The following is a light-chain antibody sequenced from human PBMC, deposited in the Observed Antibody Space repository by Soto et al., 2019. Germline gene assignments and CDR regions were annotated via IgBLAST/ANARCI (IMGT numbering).Light chain of an antibody. CDR2: TSG. J-gene: IGKJ2*01. Sequence: IQMTQSPSSLSASVGDRVTITCRASQRITTYLNWYQQKPGEAPKLLISTSGTLQRGVPPRFSGSGSGTAFTLTTAALRPEDFATYFCQHTYSTPYTFGQGTKLEIK. V-gene: IGKV1-39*01. CDR1: QRITTY. CDR3: QHTYSTPYT.